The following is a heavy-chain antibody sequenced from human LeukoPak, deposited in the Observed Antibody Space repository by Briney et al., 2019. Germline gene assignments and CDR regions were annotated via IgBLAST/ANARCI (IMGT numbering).Heavy chain of an antibody. CDR2: IYYGGST. CDR3: ARLGYTSGLDY. Sequence: PSETLSRTCTVSGGSISSSSYYWGWVRQPPGKGLDWIGSIYYGGSTYYNPSLKSRVTISVDTSKNQFSLRLSSVTAADTAVYYCARLGYTSGLDYWGQGTLVTVSS. CDR1: GGSISSSSYY. J-gene: IGHJ4*02. D-gene: IGHD6-19*01. V-gene: IGHV4-39*01.